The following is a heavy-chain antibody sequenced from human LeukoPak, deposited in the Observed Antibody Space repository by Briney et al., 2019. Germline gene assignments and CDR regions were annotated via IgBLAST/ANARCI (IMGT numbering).Heavy chain of an antibody. CDR3: AFRTMARGVDY. CDR2: IIPIFVTA. CDR1: GGTFIRYS. V-gene: IGHV1-69*13. D-gene: IGHD3-10*01. Sequence: SVKVSCKASGGTFIRYSISLVRQAPGQGLEGIGGIIPIFVTANYAQKFQGRDTLTADESTSTAYMELSSLRSEDTAVYYCAFRTMARGVDYWGQGTLVTVSS. J-gene: IGHJ4*02.